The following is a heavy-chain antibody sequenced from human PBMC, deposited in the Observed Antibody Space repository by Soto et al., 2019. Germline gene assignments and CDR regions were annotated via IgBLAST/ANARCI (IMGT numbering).Heavy chain of an antibody. CDR1: GYTFTGYY. J-gene: IGHJ5*02. CDR2: INPNSGGT. D-gene: IGHD2-2*01. V-gene: IGHV1-2*04. CDR3: ARTVPAAIAASFDP. Sequence: QVHLVQSGAEVKKPGASVKVSCKASGYTFTGYYMHWVRQAPGQGLEWMGWINPNSGGTNYAQKFQGWVTRTRDTSISTAYMERSRLRSDDTAVYYCARTVPAAIAASFDPWGQGTLVTVSS.